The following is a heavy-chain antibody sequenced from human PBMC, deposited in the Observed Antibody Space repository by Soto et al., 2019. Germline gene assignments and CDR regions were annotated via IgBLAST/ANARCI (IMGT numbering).Heavy chain of an antibody. CDR2: INYSGST. CDR3: ARHVEIRGVMGPYRYFDL. V-gene: IGHV4-39*01. Sequence: TSETLSLTCTFSGGSISRSSYYWGWIRQPPGKGLEWIGSINYSGSTYYTPSLKSRLTISVDTSKNQFSLNLSSVTAADTAVYYCARHVEIRGVMGPYRYFDLWGRGTLVTVSS. D-gene: IGHD3-10*01. CDR1: GGSISRSSYY. J-gene: IGHJ2*01.